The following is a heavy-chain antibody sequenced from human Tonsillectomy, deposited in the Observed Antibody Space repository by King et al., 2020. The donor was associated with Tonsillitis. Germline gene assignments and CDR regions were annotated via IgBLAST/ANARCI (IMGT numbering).Heavy chain of an antibody. J-gene: IGHJ4*02. D-gene: IGHD5-12*01. Sequence: VQLVESGGGLVKRGGSLRLSCAASGFTFSDFYMTWIRQAPGKGLELVSYISSSSSHTNYAESVKGRFTISRDNVKNSLYLQMISLRAEDTAVYYCARKNGAYDYDYWGQGTLVTVSS. V-gene: IGHV3-11*05. CDR3: ARKNGAYDYDY. CDR2: ISSSSSHT. CDR1: GFTFSDFY.